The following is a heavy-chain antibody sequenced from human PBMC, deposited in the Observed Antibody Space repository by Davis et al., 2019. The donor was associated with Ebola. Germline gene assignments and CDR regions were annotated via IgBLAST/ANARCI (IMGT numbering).Heavy chain of an antibody. Sequence: ASVKVSCKASGYTFTGYWMHWVRQAPGQGLEWMGIINCSGGGKTYAQKFQGRVTMTRDTSTNTVDMELSSLTSEDTAVYYCAGAPGCAGGDCAGYNWFDYWGQGTLVTVSS. V-gene: IGHV1-46*01. CDR1: GYTFTGYW. D-gene: IGHD2-21*01. CDR3: AGAPGCAGGDCAGYNWFDY. CDR2: INCSGGGK. J-gene: IGHJ5*01.